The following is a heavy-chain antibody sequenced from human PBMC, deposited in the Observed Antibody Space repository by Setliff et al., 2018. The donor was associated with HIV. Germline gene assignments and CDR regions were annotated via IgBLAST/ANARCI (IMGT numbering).Heavy chain of an antibody. CDR2: ISYSGIT. CDR1: GGSITSGGDS. CDR3: ARVLGVRRDYYDSSAPLRAAFDI. V-gene: IGHV4-31*03. J-gene: IGHJ3*02. Sequence: PSGTLSLTCTVSGGSITSGGDSWSWIRQHPGKGLKWIGYISYSGITYYDPSLTSRLTMSVDTSNNQFSLKLSSATAADTAVYYCARVLGVRRDYYDSSAPLRAAFDIWGQGTMVTVSS. D-gene: IGHD3-22*01.